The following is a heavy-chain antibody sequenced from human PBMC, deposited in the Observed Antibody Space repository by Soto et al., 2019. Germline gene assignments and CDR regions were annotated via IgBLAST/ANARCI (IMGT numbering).Heavy chain of an antibody. Sequence: QVQLVQSGAEVMQPGSSVRVSCKASGGTFSSYAISWVRQAPGQVLEWMRGIIPIFGTADYAQKFQGRVTITADDSMTTAYMELSSLRAEDTAVYFCARDKDRVRSGGNYGYGLDVWGQGTTVTVSS. D-gene: IGHD3-3*01. CDR3: ARDKDRVRSGGNYGYGLDV. V-gene: IGHV1-69*01. J-gene: IGHJ6*02. CDR2: IIPIFGTA. CDR1: GGTFSSYA.